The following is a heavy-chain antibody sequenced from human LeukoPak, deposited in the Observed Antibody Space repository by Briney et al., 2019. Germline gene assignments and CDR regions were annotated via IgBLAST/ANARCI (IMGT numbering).Heavy chain of an antibody. CDR2: IRYDGSNK. D-gene: IGHD1-26*01. V-gene: IGHV3-30*02. Sequence: PGGSLRLSCAASGFTFSSYGMHWVRQAPGKGLEWVAFIRYDGSNKYYADSVKGRFTISRDNSKNTLYLQMNSLRAEDTAVYYCSGSPLYNYYYYMDVWGKGTTVTVSS. J-gene: IGHJ6*03. CDR1: GFTFSSYG. CDR3: SGSPLYNYYYYMDV.